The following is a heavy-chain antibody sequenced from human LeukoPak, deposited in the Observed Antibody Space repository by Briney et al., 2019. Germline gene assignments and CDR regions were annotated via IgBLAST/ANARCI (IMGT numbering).Heavy chain of an antibody. CDR3: AREEWDCSSTSCPFDY. V-gene: IGHV3-66*01. CDR1: GFTVSSNY. J-gene: IGHJ4*02. Sequence: GGSLRLSCAASGFTVSSNYMSWVRQAPGKGLEWVSVIYSGGSTYYADSVKGRFTISRDNSKNTLYLQMNSLRAEDTAVYYCAREEWDCSSTSCPFDYWGQGTLVTVSS. D-gene: IGHD2-2*01. CDR2: IYSGGST.